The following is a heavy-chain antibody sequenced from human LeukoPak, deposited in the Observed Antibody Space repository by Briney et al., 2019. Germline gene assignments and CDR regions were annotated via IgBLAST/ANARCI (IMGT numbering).Heavy chain of an antibody. J-gene: IGHJ4*02. CDR3: ARDRDLWSGYPSQPDFDY. Sequence: PGGSLRLSCAASGFTFSSYGMHWVRQAPGKGLEWVAVIWYDGSNKYYADSVKGRFTISRDNSKNTLYLQMNSLRAEDTAVYYCARDRDLWSGYPSQPDFDYWGQGTLVTVSS. CDR1: GFTFSSYG. D-gene: IGHD3-3*01. CDR2: IWYDGSNK. V-gene: IGHV3-33*01.